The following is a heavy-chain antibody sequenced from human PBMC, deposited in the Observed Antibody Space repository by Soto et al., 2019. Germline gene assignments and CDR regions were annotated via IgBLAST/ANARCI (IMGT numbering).Heavy chain of an antibody. CDR3: ASDGPGGY. Sequence: PSETLSLTCAVYGGSFSGYYWSWIRQPPGKGLEWIGEINHSGSTNYNPSLKSRVTISVDTSKNQFSLKLSSVTAADTAVYYCASDGPGGYWGQGTLVTVSS. D-gene: IGHD3-16*01. CDR2: INHSGST. CDR1: GGSFSGYY. J-gene: IGHJ4*02. V-gene: IGHV4-34*01.